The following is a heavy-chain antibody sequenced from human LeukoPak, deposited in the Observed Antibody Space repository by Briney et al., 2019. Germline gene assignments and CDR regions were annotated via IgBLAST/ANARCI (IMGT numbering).Heavy chain of an antibody. CDR3: ARDFSAVANRGYFDY. J-gene: IGHJ4*02. V-gene: IGHV3-30*03. CDR2: ISYDGSNK. D-gene: IGHD6-19*01. CDR1: GFTFSSYG. Sequence: GGSLRLSCAASGFTFSSYGMHWVRQAPGKGLEWVAVISYDGSNKYYADSVKGRFTISRDNSKNTLYLQMNSLRAEDTAVYYCARDFSAVANRGYFDYWGQETLVTVSS.